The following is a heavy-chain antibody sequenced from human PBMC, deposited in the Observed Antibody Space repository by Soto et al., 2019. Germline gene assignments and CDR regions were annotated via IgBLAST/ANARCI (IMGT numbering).Heavy chain of an antibody. D-gene: IGHD3-3*01. CDR3: AILQLLRFLELLAYPADY. Sequence: EVQLLESGGGLVQPGGSLRLSCAASGFTFSSDAMSWVRQAPGKGLEWVSAISGSGDSTYYADSVKGRFTISRDNSKNTLYLQMNSLRAEDTAVYYCAILQLLRFLELLAYPADYWGQGTLVTVSS. V-gene: IGHV3-23*01. CDR2: ISGSGDST. J-gene: IGHJ4*02. CDR1: GFTFSSDA.